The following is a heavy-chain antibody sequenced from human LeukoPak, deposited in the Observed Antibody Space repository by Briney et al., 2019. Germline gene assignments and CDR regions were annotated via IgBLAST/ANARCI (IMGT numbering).Heavy chain of an antibody. D-gene: IGHD2-15*01. CDR3: ARLGYCSGDSCYSSSWFDP. CDR2: ISNSGST. V-gene: IGHV4-59*08. CDR1: GGSVSSHY. J-gene: IGHJ5*02. Sequence: SETLSLTCTVSGGSVSSHYWTWVRQPPGKGLEWIGYISNSGSTNYNSSLKSRVTISVDASKNQFSLKLYSVTAADTAAYYCARLGYCSGDSCYSSSWFDPWGQGTLVTVSS.